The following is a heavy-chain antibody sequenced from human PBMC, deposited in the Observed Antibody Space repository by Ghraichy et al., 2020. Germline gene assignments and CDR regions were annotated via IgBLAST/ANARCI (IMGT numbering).Heavy chain of an antibody. CDR2: ISGSGSTI. CDR3: AGAFDI. V-gene: IGHV3-48*02. CDR1: GFSFSTWN. J-gene: IGHJ3*02. Sequence: GGSLRLSCAASGFSFSTWNMNWVRQAPGKGLQWVSHISGSGSTIYYADSVKGRFTISRDNARNSLYLQMNSLRDEDTAVYYCAGAFDIWGQGTMVTVSS.